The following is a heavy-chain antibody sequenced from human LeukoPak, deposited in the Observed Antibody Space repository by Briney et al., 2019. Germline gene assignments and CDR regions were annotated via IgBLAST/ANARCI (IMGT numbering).Heavy chain of an antibody. CDR3: AAGSPYDFWSGS. CDR1: GGTFSSYA. J-gene: IGHJ5*02. V-gene: IGHV1-69*05. CDR2: IIPIFGTA. Sequence: ASVKVSCKASGGTFSSYAISWVRQAPGQGLEWMGGIIPIFGTANYAQKFQERVTITRDMSTSTAYMELSSLRSEDTAVYYCAAGSPYDFWSGSWGQGTLVTVSS. D-gene: IGHD3-3*01.